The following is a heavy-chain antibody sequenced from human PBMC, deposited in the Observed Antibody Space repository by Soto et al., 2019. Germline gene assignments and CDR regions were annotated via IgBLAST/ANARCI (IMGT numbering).Heavy chain of an antibody. D-gene: IGHD2-2*01. J-gene: IGHJ5*02. V-gene: IGHV4-30-2*01. CDR2: IYHSGST. CDR1: GDSISSGGYS. Sequence: PSETLSLTCAVSGDSISSGGYSWSWIRQPPGKGLEWIGYIYHSGSTYYNPSLKSRVTISVDRSKNQFSLKLSSVTDADTAVYYCARVPDRWGQGTLVTVSS. CDR3: ARVPDR.